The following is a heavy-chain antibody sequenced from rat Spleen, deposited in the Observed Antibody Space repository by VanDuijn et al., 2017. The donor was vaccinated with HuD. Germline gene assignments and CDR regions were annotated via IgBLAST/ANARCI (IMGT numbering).Heavy chain of an antibody. D-gene: IGHD1-4*01. V-gene: IGHV5-25*01. Sequence: EVQLVESGGGLVQPGRSLKLSCAASGFTFSNYDMAWVRQAPTKGLEWVATISTSGSRTYYPDSVKGRFTISRDNAKSSLYLQMNSLKSEDTATYYCARLPYPGITSHYFDYWGQGVMVTVSS. CDR3: ARLPYPGITSHYFDY. CDR2: ISTSGSRT. CDR1: GFTFSNYD. J-gene: IGHJ2*01.